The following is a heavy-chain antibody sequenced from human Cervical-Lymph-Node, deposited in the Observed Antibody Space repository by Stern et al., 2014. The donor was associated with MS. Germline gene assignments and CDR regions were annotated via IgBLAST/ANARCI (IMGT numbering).Heavy chain of an antibody. CDR2: ISHDGSDK. D-gene: IGHD5-12*01. CDR1: GSTFTNHG. V-gene: IGHV3-30*03. CDR3: TGGYDMSPFDY. Sequence: VQLVQSGGGVVQPGGPLRLSCVGSGSTFTNHGMHWVRQAPGKGLARVAVISHDGSDKYYRDTVKDTFTISRDNSKTKLHLHNHTLRTEDTAIYFCTGGYDMSPFDYWGQGALVTVSS. J-gene: IGHJ4*02.